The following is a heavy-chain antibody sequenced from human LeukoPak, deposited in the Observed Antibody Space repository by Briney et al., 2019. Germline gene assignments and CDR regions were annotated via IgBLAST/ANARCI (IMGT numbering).Heavy chain of an antibody. Sequence: TSETLSLTCSVSGGSISNYCWSWIRQPPGKGLEWIGYIYYSGSTKYNPSLKSRVTISVDTSKNQFSLKLNSVTAADTAVYYCARVGLGTTAFDYWGQGTLVTVSS. CDR3: ARVGLGTTAFDY. D-gene: IGHD1-1*01. CDR2: IYYSGST. J-gene: IGHJ4*02. CDR1: GGSISNYC. V-gene: IGHV4-59*01.